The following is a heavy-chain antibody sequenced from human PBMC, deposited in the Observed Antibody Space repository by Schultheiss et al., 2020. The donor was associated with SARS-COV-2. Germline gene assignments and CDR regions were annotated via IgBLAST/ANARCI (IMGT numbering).Heavy chain of an antibody. CDR2: IYTSGST. CDR1: GGSISSSSYY. CDR3: ARGGIWSIAARRYMDV. V-gene: IGHV4-39*07. Sequence: SETLSLTCTVSGGSISSSSYYWGWIRQPPGKGLEWIGSIYTSGSTNYNPSLKSRVTISVDTSKNQFSLRLSSVTAADTAVYYCARGGIWSIAARRYMDVWGKGTTVTVSS. D-gene: IGHD6-6*01. J-gene: IGHJ6*03.